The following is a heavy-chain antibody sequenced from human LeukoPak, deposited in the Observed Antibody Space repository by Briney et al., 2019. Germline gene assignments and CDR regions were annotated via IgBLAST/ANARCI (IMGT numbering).Heavy chain of an antibody. D-gene: IGHD3-22*01. J-gene: IGHJ4*02. CDR2: ISGSGGST. CDR1: GFTFSSYA. V-gene: IGHV3-23*01. Sequence: PGGSLRLFCAASGFTFSSYAMSWVRQAPGKGLDWVSAISGSGGSTYYADSVKGRFTISRDNSKNTLYLQMNSLRAEDTAVYYCAKDSVPFRGYYGPAASFDYWGQGTLVTVSS. CDR3: AKDSVPFRGYYGPAASFDY.